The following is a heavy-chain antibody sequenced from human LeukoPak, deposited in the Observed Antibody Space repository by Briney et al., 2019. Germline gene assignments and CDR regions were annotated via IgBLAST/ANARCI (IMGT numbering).Heavy chain of an antibody. CDR2: ISRTGTTL. Sequence: GSLRLSCAASGFTFSDYAMNWVRQAPGKGLEWVSYISRTGTTLDYADSVKGRFTISRDNTKNSLYLQMTSLRGEDTAVYYCASDPSNIVGAEDGMDVWGQGNTVTVSS. J-gene: IGHJ6*02. CDR3: ASDPSNIVGAEDGMDV. CDR1: GFTFSDYA. D-gene: IGHD2-15*01. V-gene: IGHV3-48*04.